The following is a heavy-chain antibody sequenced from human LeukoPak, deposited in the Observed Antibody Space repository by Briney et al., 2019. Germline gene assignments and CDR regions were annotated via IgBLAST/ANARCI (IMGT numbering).Heavy chain of an antibody. CDR3: ARSLKGYYDSSGYSGDAFDI. CDR2: TRNKANSYTT. D-gene: IGHD3-22*01. J-gene: IGHJ3*02. V-gene: IGHV3-72*01. Sequence: PGGSLRLSCAASGFTFSDHYMDWVRQAPGKGLEWVGRTRNKANSYTTEYAASVKGRFTISRDDSKNSLYLQMNSLKTEDTAVYYCARSLKGYYDSSGYSGDAFDIWGQGTMVTVSS. CDR1: GFTFSDHY.